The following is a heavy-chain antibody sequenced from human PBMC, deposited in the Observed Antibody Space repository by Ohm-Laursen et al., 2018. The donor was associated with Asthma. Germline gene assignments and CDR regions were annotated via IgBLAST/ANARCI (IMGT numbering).Heavy chain of an antibody. Sequence: SLRLSCAASGYTFSRYSIHWVRQIPGKGLEWVASISTASSFIYYADSVRGRFTTSRDNARNSVYLQMNSLRVEDTAVYYCVKLAYRGFDSLWGRGTRVTVSS. D-gene: IGHD3-16*01. CDR1: GYTFSRYS. J-gene: IGHJ4*02. V-gene: IGHV3-21*01. CDR3: VKLAYRGFDSL. CDR2: ISTASSFI.